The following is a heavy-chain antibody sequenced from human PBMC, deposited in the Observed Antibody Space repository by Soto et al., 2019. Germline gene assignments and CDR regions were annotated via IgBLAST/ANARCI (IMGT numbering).Heavy chain of an antibody. Sequence: SETLSLTCTVSGDSISSSNYFWGWIRQPPGKGLEWIGTIFYSGSTYYNPSLKSRVTISVDTSKNQFSLRLISVTAADTALYYCARRYGWLYFDYWGQGSLVPVSS. CDR1: GDSISSSNYF. CDR2: IFYSGST. J-gene: IGHJ4*02. CDR3: ARRYGWLYFDY. V-gene: IGHV4-39*01. D-gene: IGHD6-19*01.